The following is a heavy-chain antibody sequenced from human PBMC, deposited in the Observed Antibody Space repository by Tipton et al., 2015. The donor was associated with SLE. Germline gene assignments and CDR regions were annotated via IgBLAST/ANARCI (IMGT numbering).Heavy chain of an antibody. Sequence: TLSLTCTVSGGSISSGGYYWNWIRQHPGKGLEWIGSIYDSGSTYYNPSLKSRVTISVDTSKNQFSLKLSSVTAADTAVYYCARGMGIAAGHYMDVWGKGTTVTVSS. V-gene: IGHV4-31*03. CDR3: ARGMGIAAGHYMDV. CDR1: GGSISSGGYY. CDR2: IYDSGST. J-gene: IGHJ6*03. D-gene: IGHD6-13*01.